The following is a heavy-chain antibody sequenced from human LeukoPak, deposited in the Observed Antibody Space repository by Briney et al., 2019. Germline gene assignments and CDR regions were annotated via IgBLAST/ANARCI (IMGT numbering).Heavy chain of an antibody. CDR1: GDSVNNNY. CDR3: ARAVGDYCSGGSCYSKVWFDP. D-gene: IGHD2-15*01. Sequence: SETLSLTCTVSGDSVNNNYWTWIRQPPGKGLEWIGYIYYSGSTNYNPSLKSRVTISVDTSKNQFSLKLSSVTAADTAVYYCARAVGDYCSGGSCYSKVWFDPWGQGTLVTVSS. J-gene: IGHJ5*02. CDR2: IYYSGST. V-gene: IGHV4-59*02.